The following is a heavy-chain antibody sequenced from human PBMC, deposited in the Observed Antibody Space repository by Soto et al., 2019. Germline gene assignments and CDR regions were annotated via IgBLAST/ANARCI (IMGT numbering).Heavy chain of an antibody. D-gene: IGHD6-19*01. CDR1: GFTFSSYW. J-gene: IGHJ5*02. CDR3: VRDGSGGWDFHA. V-gene: IGHV3-7*01. CDR2: VNQDGSQS. Sequence: EVQLVESGGGLVQPGGSLRLSCEASGFTFSSYWMSWIRQAPGKGLEWVANVNQDGSQSYLVDSVQGRFFMSRDNPKNSLFLQMNSLRAEDTAVYYCVRDGSGGWDFHACGQGTLVTVSS.